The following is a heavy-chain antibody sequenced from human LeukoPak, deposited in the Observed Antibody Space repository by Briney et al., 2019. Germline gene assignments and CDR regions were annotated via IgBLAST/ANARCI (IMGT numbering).Heavy chain of an antibody. CDR2: FDPEDGET. J-gene: IGHJ4*02. Sequence: ASVKVSCKVSGYTLSKLSMHWVRQAPGKGLEWMGGFDPEDGETIYAQKFQGRVTMTEDTSTETAYMELSSLRSEDTAVYYCASLPMVRGDIIPDYWGQGNLVTVSS. D-gene: IGHD3-10*01. CDR3: ASLPMVRGDIIPDY. V-gene: IGHV1-24*01. CDR1: GYTLSKLS.